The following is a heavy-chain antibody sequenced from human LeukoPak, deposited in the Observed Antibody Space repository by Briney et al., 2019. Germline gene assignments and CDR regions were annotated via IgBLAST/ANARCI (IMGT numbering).Heavy chain of an antibody. D-gene: IGHD1-1*01. J-gene: IGHJ6*02. CDR2: IIPRLDIA. CDR3: ARIRTGTTYYYAMDV. V-gene: IGHV1-69*04. CDR1: GGIFSSHA. Sequence: AASVKVSCKASGGIFSSHAISWVRQAPGQGLEWMGRIIPRLDIAIYAQMFQGRVTITADKATTTAYMELTSLRSEDTAVYYCARIRTGTTYYYAMDVWGQGTTVTVSS.